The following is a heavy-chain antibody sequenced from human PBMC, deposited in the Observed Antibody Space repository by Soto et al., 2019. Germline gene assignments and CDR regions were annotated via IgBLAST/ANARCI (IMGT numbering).Heavy chain of an antibody. V-gene: IGHV4-59*01. CDR1: GSSISSYY. J-gene: IGHJ4*02. D-gene: IGHD6-6*01. Sequence: SETLSLTCTISGSSISSYYWSWIRQPPGKGLEWIGYIYYSGSTNYNPSLKSRVTISVDTSKNQFSLKLSSVTAADTAVYYCATNEYSSSSFFDYWGQGTLVTVSS. CDR3: ATNEYSSSSFFDY. CDR2: IYYSGST.